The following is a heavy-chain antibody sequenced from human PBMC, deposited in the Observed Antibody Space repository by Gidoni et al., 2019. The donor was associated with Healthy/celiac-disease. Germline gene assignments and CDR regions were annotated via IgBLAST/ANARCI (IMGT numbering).Heavy chain of an antibody. V-gene: IGHV4-59*01. CDR2: IYYSGST. Sequence: QVQLQESGPGLVKPSETLSLTCTVSGGSISSYYWRWIRQPPGKGLEWIGYIYYSGSTNYNPALKSRVTISVDTSKNQFSLKLSSVTAADTAVYYCARTPIYSYGDYYYYGMDVWGQGTTVTVSS. J-gene: IGHJ6*02. D-gene: IGHD5-18*01. CDR3: ARTPIYSYGDYYYYGMDV. CDR1: GGSISSYY.